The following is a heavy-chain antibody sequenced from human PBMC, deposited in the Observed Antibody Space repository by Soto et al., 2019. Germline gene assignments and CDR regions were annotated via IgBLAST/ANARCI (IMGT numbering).Heavy chain of an antibody. D-gene: IGHD2-8*02. J-gene: IGHJ3*02. Sequence: SVKVSCKTSGFTFANSAVQWVRQARGQRLEWIGYIIVGDGGTKSAQNLQERITITRDMSTSTAYMELRSLRSEDTAVYYCAAELCTGGRCCSFDIWGQGTMVTVSS. V-gene: IGHV1-58*01. CDR3: AAELCTGGRCCSFDI. CDR1: GFTFANSA. CDR2: IIVGDGGT.